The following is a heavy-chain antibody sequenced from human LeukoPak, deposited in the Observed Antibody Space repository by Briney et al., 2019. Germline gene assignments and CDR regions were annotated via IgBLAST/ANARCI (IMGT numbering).Heavy chain of an antibody. CDR2: INAGNGNT. V-gene: IGHV1-3*01. CDR1: GYTFTSYA. CDR3: ARGPEVAATTFVY. J-gene: IGHJ4*02. Sequence: RASVKVSCKASGYTFTSYAMHWVRQAPGQRLEWMGWINAGNGNTKYSQKFQGRVTITRDTSASTAYMELSSLRYEDTAVYYCARGPEVAATTFVYWGQGTLVTVSS. D-gene: IGHD2-15*01.